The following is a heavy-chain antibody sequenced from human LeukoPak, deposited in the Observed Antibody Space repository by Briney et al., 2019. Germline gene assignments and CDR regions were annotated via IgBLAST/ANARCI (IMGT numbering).Heavy chain of an antibody. CDR2: TSGIGAGT. V-gene: IGHV3-23*01. CDR1: GFTFSSYA. CDR3: AKDSRDWTYFDF. D-gene: IGHD3/OR15-3a*01. J-gene: IGHJ4*02. Sequence: GGSLRLSCSVSGFTFSSYAMSWVRQAPGKGLEWVSTTSGIGAGTYYADSVRGRFTISRDNAKNTLYLQMDSLRAEDTAVYYCAKDSRDWTYFDFRGQGTLVTVSS.